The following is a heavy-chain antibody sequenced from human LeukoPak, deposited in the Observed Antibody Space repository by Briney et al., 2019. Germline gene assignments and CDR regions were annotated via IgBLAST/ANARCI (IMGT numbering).Heavy chain of an antibody. Sequence: SETLSLTCAVSGGAFSGYYWTWIRQPPGKGLEWIGEINHSGSTNYNPSLKSRVTISVDTSKNQFSLKLSSVPAADTAVYYCARETSGSNDAFDIWGQGTMVTVSS. J-gene: IGHJ3*02. CDR2: INHSGST. CDR1: GGAFSGYY. CDR3: ARETSGSNDAFDI. D-gene: IGHD1-26*01. V-gene: IGHV4-34*01.